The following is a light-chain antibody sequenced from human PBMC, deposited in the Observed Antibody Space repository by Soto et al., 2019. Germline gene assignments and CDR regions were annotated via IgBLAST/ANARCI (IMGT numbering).Light chain of an antibody. CDR3: QQRSNWPLIT. CDR1: QSVSSN. Sequence: EIVMTQSPATLSVSPGERATLSCRASQSVSSNIAWYQQKPGQAPRLLIYGASNRATGIPARFSGSGSGTDFTLTISSLEPEDFAVYYGQQRSNWPLITFGQGTKVDIK. CDR2: GAS. J-gene: IGKJ1*01. V-gene: IGKV3-11*01.